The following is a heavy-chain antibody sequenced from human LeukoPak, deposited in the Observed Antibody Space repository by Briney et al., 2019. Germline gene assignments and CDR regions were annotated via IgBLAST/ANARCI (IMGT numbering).Heavy chain of an antibody. CDR3: ARASVRYYYCGMDV. V-gene: IGHV4-59*11. CDR2: IYYSGGT. J-gene: IGHJ6*02. CDR1: GGSISSHY. D-gene: IGHD2-2*01. Sequence: SETLSLTCTVSGGSISSHYWSWIRQPPGKGLEWIGYIYYSGGTTYNPSLMSRVTTSVDTSKNQSFLKLSYMPAADTTVYDCARASVRYYYCGMDVWGQGTTVTVSS.